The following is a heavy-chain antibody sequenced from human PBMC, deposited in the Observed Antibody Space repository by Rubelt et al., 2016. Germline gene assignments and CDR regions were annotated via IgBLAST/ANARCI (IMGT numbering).Heavy chain of an antibody. D-gene: IGHD2-2*01. CDR3: ARGYCSSANCLFNWFDP. J-gene: IGHJ5*02. CDR2: INAGHGNT. CDR1: GYTFTSYA. V-gene: IGHV1-3*01. Sequence: QVQLVQSGAEVKKPGASVKVSCKASGYTFTSYAMHWVRQAPGQRLEWRGWINAGHGNTNYAQKLQGRVTMTTDTSTSTAYMELRSLRSDDTAMYFCARGYCSSANCLFNWFDPWGQGTLVTVSS.